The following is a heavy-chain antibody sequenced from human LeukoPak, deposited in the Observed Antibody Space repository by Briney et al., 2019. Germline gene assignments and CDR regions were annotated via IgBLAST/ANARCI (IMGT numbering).Heavy chain of an antibody. CDR2: ISSSGSTI. Sequence: GGSLRLSCAASGFTFSDYYMSWIRQAPGKGLEWVSYISSSGSTIYYADSVKGRFTISRDNAKNSLYLQMNSLRAEDTAVYYCARVEDYGDNYYYYYMDVWGKGTTVTISS. CDR1: GFTFSDYY. D-gene: IGHD4-17*01. J-gene: IGHJ6*03. V-gene: IGHV3-11*01. CDR3: ARVEDYGDNYYYYYMDV.